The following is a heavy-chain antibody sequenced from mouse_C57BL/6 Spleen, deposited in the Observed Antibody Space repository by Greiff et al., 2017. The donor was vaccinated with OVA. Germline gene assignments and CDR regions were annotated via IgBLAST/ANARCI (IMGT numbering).Heavy chain of an antibody. Sequence: EVHLVESGGGLVKPGGSLTLSCAASGFTFSSYAMSWVRQTPEKRLEWVATISDGGSYTYYPDHVTGRFTITRDTAKNNLYLQKGHLKSEDTAMYYCAREGASNYEYDVGPWFAYWGQGTLVTVSA. V-gene: IGHV5-4*01. D-gene: IGHD2-4*01. CDR2: ISDGGSYT. CDR3: AREGASNYEYDVGPWFAY. J-gene: IGHJ3*01. CDR1: GFTFSSYA.